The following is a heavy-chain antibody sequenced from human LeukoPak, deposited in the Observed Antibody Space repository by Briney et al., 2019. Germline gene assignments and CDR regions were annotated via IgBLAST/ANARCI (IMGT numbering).Heavy chain of an antibody. V-gene: IGHV4-39*01. J-gene: IGHJ4*02. Sequence: SETLSLTCTVSGGSINSTIYYWGWIRQPPGKGLEWIGNIYYTGSTYCNPSLKGRVTISVDTSKNQFSLKLSSVTAADTAVYYCVRHLYAIASRLGYWGQGSLVTVSS. CDR1: GGSINSTIYY. D-gene: IGHD6-6*01. CDR3: VRHLYAIASRLGY. CDR2: IYYTGST.